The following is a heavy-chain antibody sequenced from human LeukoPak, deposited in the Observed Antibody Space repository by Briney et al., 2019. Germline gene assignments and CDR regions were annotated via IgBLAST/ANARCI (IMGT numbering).Heavy chain of an antibody. CDR3: ARGKGIAVGNAFDI. D-gene: IGHD6-19*01. CDR2: IYYSRST. J-gene: IGHJ3*02. Sequence: PSETLSLSCTASGVNISSGSYYWSWIGQPPGQGLEGIGYIYYSRSTNYNPSLKSRVTISVDTSKNQFSLMLSSVTAADTAVYYCARGKGIAVGNAFDIWGQGTMVTVSS. V-gene: IGHV4-61*01. CDR1: GVNISSGSYY.